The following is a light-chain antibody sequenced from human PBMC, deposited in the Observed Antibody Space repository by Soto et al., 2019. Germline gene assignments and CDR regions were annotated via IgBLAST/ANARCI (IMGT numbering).Light chain of an antibody. CDR2: VNSDGSH. Sequence: QPVLTQSPSASASLGASVKLTCILSSGHTTYAIAWHQQQPEKGPRYLLKVNSDGSHSKGDGIPDRFSGSSSGAERYLTISSLQSEDEADYYCQTWGTGGVFGGGTKVTVL. J-gene: IGLJ3*02. CDR3: QTWGTGGV. CDR1: SGHTTYA. V-gene: IGLV4-69*01.